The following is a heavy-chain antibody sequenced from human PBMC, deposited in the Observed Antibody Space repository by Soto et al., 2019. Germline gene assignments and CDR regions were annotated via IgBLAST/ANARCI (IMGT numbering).Heavy chain of an antibody. CDR3: AREYDYGDYDWFDP. D-gene: IGHD4-17*01. CDR2: ISYDGSNK. V-gene: IGHV3-30-3*01. CDR1: GFTFSSYA. Sequence: GGSLRLSCAASGFTFSSYAMHWVRQAPGKGLEWVAVISYDGSNKYYADSVKGRFTISRDNAKNSLYLQMNSLRAEDTAVYYCAREYDYGDYDWFDPWGQGTLVTVSS. J-gene: IGHJ5*02.